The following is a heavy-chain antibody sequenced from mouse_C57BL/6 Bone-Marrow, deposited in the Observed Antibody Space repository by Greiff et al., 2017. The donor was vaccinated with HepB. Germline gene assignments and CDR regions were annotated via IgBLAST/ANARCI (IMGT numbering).Heavy chain of an antibody. J-gene: IGHJ3*01. V-gene: IGHV1-69*01. CDR2: IDPSDSYT. CDR3: VYYDYDSFAY. Sequence: QVQLQQPGAELVMPGASVKLSCKASGYTFTSYWMHWVKQRPGQGLEWIGEIDPSDSYTNYNQKFKGKSTLTVDKSSSTVYMQLSSLTSEDSAVYYCVYYDYDSFAYWGQGTLVTVSA. CDR1: GYTFTSYW. D-gene: IGHD2-4*01.